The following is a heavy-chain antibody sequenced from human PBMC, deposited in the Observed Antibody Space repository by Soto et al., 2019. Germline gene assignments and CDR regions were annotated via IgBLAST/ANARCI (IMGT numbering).Heavy chain of an antibody. CDR1: GGSFSGYY. CDR2: INHSGST. D-gene: IGHD6-19*01. V-gene: IGHV4-34*01. J-gene: IGHJ4*02. CDR3: ARAFSGYSSG. Sequence: ASETLSLTCAVYGGSFSGYYWSWIRQPPGKGLEWIGEINHSGSTNYNPSLKSRVTISVDTSKNQFSLKLSSVTAADTAVYYCARAFSGYSSGWGQGTLVTVSS.